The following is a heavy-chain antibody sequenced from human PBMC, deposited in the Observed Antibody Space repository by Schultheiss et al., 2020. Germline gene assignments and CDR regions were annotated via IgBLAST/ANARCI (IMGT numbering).Heavy chain of an antibody. Sequence: SQTLSLTCAISGDSVSSNSAAWNWIRQSPSRGLEWLGRTYYRSKWYNDYAVSVKSRITINPDTSKNQFSLQLSSVSPEDTAVYYCARDLPPSGPSWAAFDIWGQGTVVTVSS. J-gene: IGHJ3*02. D-gene: IGHD3-10*01. CDR2: TYYRSKWYN. CDR3: ARDLPPSGPSWAAFDI. CDR1: GDSVSSNSAA. V-gene: IGHV6-1*01.